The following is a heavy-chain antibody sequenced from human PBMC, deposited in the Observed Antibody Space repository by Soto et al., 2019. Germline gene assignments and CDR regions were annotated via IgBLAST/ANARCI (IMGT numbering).Heavy chain of an antibody. CDR2: INPSGGSA. CDR1: GYTFTDYY. D-gene: IGHD3-16*01. Sequence: QVQLVQSGAEVKKPGASVKVSCKASGYTFTDYYIHWVRQAPGQGLEWMGLINPSGGSASYAQKFRGRVTMTRDTSTSTVYMDLSSLRSEETAVYYCARDHPLGGGPKRDFEYWGQGTLVTVSS. CDR3: ARDHPLGGGPKRDFEY. J-gene: IGHJ4*02. V-gene: IGHV1-46*01.